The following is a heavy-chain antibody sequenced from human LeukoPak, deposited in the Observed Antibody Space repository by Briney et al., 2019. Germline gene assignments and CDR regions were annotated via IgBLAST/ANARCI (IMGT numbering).Heavy chain of an antibody. CDR1: GYIFSSYG. D-gene: IGHD3-22*01. CDR2: ISTYSGDT. V-gene: IGHV1-18*01. Sequence: ASVKVSCKASGYIFSSYGISWVRQAPGQGIEWMGWISTYSGDTNYAQKFQDRVTMTTDKSTSTAFMELRSLRSDDTAVYYCAREPVHYYDSSGYWRYWGQGTLVIVSS. J-gene: IGHJ4*02. CDR3: AREPVHYYDSSGYWRY.